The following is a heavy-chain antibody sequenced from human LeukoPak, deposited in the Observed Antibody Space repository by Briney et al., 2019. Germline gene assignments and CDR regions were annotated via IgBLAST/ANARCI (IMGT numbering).Heavy chain of an antibody. Sequence: SVTVSCKASRYTFTGHYMHWVRQAPGQGLEGMGRINPNSGGTNHAQKFQGRVTMTRDTSISTAYMELSRLRSDDTAVYYCARDQVEDDSRINGFDPWGQGTLVTVSS. CDR3: ARDQVEDDSRINGFDP. V-gene: IGHV1-2*06. J-gene: IGHJ5*02. CDR1: RYTFTGHY. D-gene: IGHD3-22*01. CDR2: INPNSGGT.